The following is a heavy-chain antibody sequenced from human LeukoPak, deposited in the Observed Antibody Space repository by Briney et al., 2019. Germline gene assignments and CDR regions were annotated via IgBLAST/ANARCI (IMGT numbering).Heavy chain of an antibody. Sequence: GGSLRLSCAGSGFTFSSCAMHWVRQAPGKGLEWVAVISYDGSNKYYADSVKGRFTISRDNSKNTLYLQMNSLRAEDTAVYYCARETYYGANQGYFDYWGQGTLVTVSS. CDR1: GFTFSSCA. D-gene: IGHD4-17*01. V-gene: IGHV3-30-3*01. J-gene: IGHJ4*02. CDR3: ARETYYGANQGYFDY. CDR2: ISYDGSNK.